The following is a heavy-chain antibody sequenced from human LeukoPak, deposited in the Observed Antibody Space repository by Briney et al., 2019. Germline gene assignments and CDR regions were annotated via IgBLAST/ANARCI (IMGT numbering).Heavy chain of an antibody. J-gene: IGHJ3*02. CDR3: AKFGDIVVVPAAIPAFDI. D-gene: IGHD2-2*02. CDR2: ISGSGGST. V-gene: IGHV3-23*01. Sequence: PGGSLRLSCAASGFTFRTYRMSWVRQAPGKGLEWVSAISGSGGSTYYADSVKGRFTISRDNSKNTLYLQMNSLRAEDTAVYYCAKFGDIVVVPAAIPAFDIWGQGTMVTVSS. CDR1: GFTFRTYR.